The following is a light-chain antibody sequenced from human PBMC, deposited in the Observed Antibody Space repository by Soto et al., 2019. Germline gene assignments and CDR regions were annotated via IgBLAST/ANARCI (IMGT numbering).Light chain of an antibody. Sequence: DIVMTQSPDSLAVSLGERATINCKSSQSVLYSSNNKNYLAWYQQKPGQPPKLLIYWASTRESGVPDRFSGSGSGTDFTLTISSLQAEDVAVYYCPQYYITPLTFGQGTKVEIK. V-gene: IGKV4-1*01. CDR2: WAS. J-gene: IGKJ1*01. CDR1: QSVLYSSNNKNY. CDR3: PQYYITPLT.